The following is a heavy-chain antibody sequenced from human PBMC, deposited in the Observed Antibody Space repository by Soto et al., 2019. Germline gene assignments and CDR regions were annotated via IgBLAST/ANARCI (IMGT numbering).Heavy chain of an antibody. CDR1: GYTFTSYD. CDR3: ARSQLEDIVVVPAAMGASSWYYYYMDV. CDR2: MNPNSGNT. Sequence: ASVKVSCKACGYTFTSYDINWVRQATGQGLEWMGWMNPNSGNTGYAQKFQGRVTMTRNTSISTAYMELSSLRSEDTAVYYCARSQLEDIVVVPAAMGASSWYYYYMDVWGKGTTVTVSS. D-gene: IGHD2-2*01. V-gene: IGHV1-8*01. J-gene: IGHJ6*03.